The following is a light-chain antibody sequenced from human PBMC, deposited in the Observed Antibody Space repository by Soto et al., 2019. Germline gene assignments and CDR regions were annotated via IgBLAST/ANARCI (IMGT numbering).Light chain of an antibody. J-gene: IGLJ1*01. V-gene: IGLV7-46*01. CDR2: DTD. CDR1: TGAVTRGHY. Sequence: QSVVTQEPSLTVSPGGTVILTCGSSTGAVTRGHYPYWFQQKPGQTPRTLISDTDTTHSWTPARFSGFLLGGKAALTLSGAQPEDEADYYCFLSYDGARGVFGPGTKLTVL. CDR3: FLSYDGARGV.